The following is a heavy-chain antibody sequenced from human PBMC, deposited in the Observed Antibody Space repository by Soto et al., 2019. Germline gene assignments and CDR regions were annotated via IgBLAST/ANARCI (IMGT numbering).Heavy chain of an antibody. J-gene: IGHJ4*01. CDR1: GFTFGTYW. Sequence: EVQLVESGGGLVQPGGSLRLSCEASGFTFGTYWMTWVRQPPGKGLECVADIKPDGSERYYVDSVKGRFTISRDNAKNSLYLHMNSLRAEDTAVYYCATDLNWEHYWGHATLVTVSS. D-gene: IGHD7-27*01. V-gene: IGHV3-7*04. CDR3: ATDLNWEHY. CDR2: IKPDGSER.